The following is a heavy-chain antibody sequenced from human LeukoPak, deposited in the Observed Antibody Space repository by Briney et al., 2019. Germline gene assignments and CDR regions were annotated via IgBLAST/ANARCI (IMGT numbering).Heavy chain of an antibody. CDR3: ARDKVDIVVVPAAHWGDYYGMDV. D-gene: IGHD2-2*03. J-gene: IGHJ6*02. CDR2: ISAYNGNT. CDR1: GYTFTSYG. Sequence: ASVKVSCKASGYTFTSYGISWVRQAPGQGLEWMGWISAYNGNTNYAQKLQGRVTMTTDTSTSTAYMELRSLRSDDTAVYYCARDKVDIVVVPAAHWGDYYGMDVWGQGTTVTVSS. V-gene: IGHV1-18*01.